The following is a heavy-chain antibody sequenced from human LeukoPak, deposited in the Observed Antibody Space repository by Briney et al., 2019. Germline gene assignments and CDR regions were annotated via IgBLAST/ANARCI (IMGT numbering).Heavy chain of an antibody. Sequence: SETLSLTCAVYGGSFSGYYWIWIRQPPGKGLEWIGEINHSGSTNYNPSLKSRGTISVDTSKNQFSLKLSSVTAADTAVYYCARGRPTGGVDYWGQGTLATVPS. D-gene: IGHD3-16*01. V-gene: IGHV4-34*01. CDR1: GGSFSGYY. CDR2: INHSGST. J-gene: IGHJ4*02. CDR3: ARGRPTGGVDY.